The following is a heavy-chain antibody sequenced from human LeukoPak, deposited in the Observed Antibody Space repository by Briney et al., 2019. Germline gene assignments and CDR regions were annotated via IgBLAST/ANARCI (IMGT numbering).Heavy chain of an antibody. J-gene: IGHJ4*02. CDR3: ARERVVVAATPHFDC. CDR2: INPNSGGT. CDR1: GYTFTGYY. D-gene: IGHD2-15*01. Sequence: ASVKVSCKASGYTFTGYYMHWGRQAPGQGLEWMGWINPNSGGTNYAQKFQGRVTMTRDTSISTAYMELSRLRSDDTAVYSCARERVVVAATPHFDCWGQGTLVTVSS. V-gene: IGHV1-2*02.